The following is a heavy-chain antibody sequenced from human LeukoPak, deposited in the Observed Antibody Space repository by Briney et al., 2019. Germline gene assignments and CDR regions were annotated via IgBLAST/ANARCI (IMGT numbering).Heavy chain of an antibody. J-gene: IGHJ3*02. Sequence: QSGGSLRLSCAASGFTFSSYGMHWVRQAPGKGLEWVAFIRYDGSNKYYADSVKGRFTISRDNSKNTLYLQMNSLRAEDTTVYYCAKGGGYSSSWYGIWGQGTMVTVSS. CDR1: GFTFSSYG. CDR2: IRYDGSNK. CDR3: AKGGGYSSSWYGI. D-gene: IGHD6-13*01. V-gene: IGHV3-30*02.